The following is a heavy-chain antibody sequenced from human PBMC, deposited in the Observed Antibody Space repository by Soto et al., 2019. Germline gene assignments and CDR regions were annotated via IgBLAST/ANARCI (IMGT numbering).Heavy chain of an antibody. J-gene: IGHJ6*02. CDR3: ARDDVVDTAMLASYYYYGMDV. CDR2: ISSSSSTI. Sequence: GGSLRLSCAASGFTFSSYSMNWVRQAPGKGLEWVSYISSSSSTIYYADSVKGRFTISRDNAKNSLYLQMNSLRDEDTAVYYCARDDVVDTAMLASYYYYGMDVWGQGTTVTVSS. CDR1: GFTFSSYS. D-gene: IGHD5-18*01. V-gene: IGHV3-48*02.